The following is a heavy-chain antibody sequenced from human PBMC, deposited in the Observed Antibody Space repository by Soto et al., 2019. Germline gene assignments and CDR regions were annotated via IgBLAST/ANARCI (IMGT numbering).Heavy chain of an antibody. CDR3: AKDRSNGDADY. J-gene: IGHJ4*02. CDR1: GGTFSSYG. D-gene: IGHD4-17*01. CDR2: ISYDGSNK. Sequence: GGSLRLSCAASGGTFSSYGMHWVRQAPGKGLEWVAVISYDGSNKYYADSVKGRFTISRDNSKNTLYLQMNSLRAEDTAVYYCAKDRSNGDADYWGQGTLVTVSS. V-gene: IGHV3-30*18.